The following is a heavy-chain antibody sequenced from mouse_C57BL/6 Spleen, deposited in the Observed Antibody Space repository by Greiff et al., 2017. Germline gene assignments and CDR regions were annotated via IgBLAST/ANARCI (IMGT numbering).Heavy chain of an antibody. V-gene: IGHV1-4*01. J-gene: IGHJ2*01. Sequence: QVHVKQSGAELARPGASVKMSCKASGYTFTSYTMHWVKQRPGQGLEWIGYINPSSGYTKYNQKFKDKATWTADKSSSTAYMQLSSLTSEDSAVYYCARRDGALWSLDYWGQGTTLTVSS. CDR1: GYTFTSYT. CDR2: INPSSGYT. CDR3: ARRDGALWSLDY. D-gene: IGHD1-1*02.